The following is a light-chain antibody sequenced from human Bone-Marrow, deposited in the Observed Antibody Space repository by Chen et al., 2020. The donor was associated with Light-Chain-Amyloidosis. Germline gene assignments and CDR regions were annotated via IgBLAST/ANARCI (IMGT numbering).Light chain of an antibody. V-gene: IGLV3-21*02. CDR3: QVWDRSRDRPV. Sequence: SYVLTQPSSVSVAPGQMATIACGGNNIGSTSVHWYQQTPGQAPLLVVYDDSDRPSGIPERLSGSNSGNTATLAIGSVEAGDEADYYCQVWDRSRDRPVFGGGTKLTVL. CDR1: NIGSTS. J-gene: IGLJ3*02. CDR2: DDS.